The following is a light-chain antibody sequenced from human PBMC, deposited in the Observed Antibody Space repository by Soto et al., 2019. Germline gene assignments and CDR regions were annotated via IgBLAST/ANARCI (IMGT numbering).Light chain of an antibody. V-gene: IGKV1-39*01. Sequence: DIQMTQSPSSLSASVGDRVTITCRAGQNILFYLNWYQQKPGKAPKLLIYAASNLQSGVPSRFSGSGSGTDFTLTISSLQPEDFATYFCQQSYTTPVYSFGQGTKLEIK. CDR3: QQSYTTPVYS. J-gene: IGKJ2*01. CDR2: AAS. CDR1: QNILFY.